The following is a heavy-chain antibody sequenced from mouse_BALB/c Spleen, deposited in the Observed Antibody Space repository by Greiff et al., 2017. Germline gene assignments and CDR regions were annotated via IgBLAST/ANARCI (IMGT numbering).Heavy chain of an antibody. D-gene: IGHD1-1*01. CDR3: ARDGNAYAMDY. V-gene: IGHV14-3*02. J-gene: IGHJ4*01. Sequence: EVKVEESGAELVKPGASVKLSCTASGFNIKDTYMHWVKQRPEQGLEWIGRIDPANGNTKYDPKFQGKATITADTSSNTAYLQLSSLTSEDTAVYYCARDGNAYAMDYWGQGTSVTVSS. CDR1: GFNIKDTY. CDR2: IDPANGNT.